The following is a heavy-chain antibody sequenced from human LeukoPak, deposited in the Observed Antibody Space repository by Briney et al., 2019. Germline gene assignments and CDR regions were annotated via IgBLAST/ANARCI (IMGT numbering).Heavy chain of an antibody. CDR2: IHSSGYT. Sequence: SETLSLTCTVSGGSLNSYYWAWIRQPPGKGLEWIAYIHSSGYTNYSPSLKSRVTLSVDTSKNQFSLKVNSVTAADTAVYYCAQRQGPNSGSYDYFDPWGQGTLVTVSS. J-gene: IGHJ5*02. V-gene: IGHV4-4*09. CDR3: AQRQGPNSGSYDYFDP. CDR1: GGSLNSYY. D-gene: IGHD1-26*01.